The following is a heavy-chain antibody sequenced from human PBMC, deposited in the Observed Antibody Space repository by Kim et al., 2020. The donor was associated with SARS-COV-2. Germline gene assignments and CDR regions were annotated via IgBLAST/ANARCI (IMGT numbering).Heavy chain of an antibody. CDR2: ISYDGSNK. J-gene: IGHJ3*02. CDR3: ARDSSIAAAGPFDI. Sequence: GGSLRLSCAASGFTFSSYAMHWVRQAPGKGLEWVAVISYDGSNKYYVDSVKGRFTISRDNSKNTLYLQMNSLRAEDTAVYYCARDSSIAAAGPFDIWGQGTMVTVSS. V-gene: IGHV3-30*04. CDR1: GFTFSSYA. D-gene: IGHD6-13*01.